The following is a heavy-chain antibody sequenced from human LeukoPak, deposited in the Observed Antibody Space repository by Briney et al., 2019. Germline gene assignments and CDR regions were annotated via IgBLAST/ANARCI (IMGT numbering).Heavy chain of an antibody. J-gene: IGHJ6*02. V-gene: IGHV3-30-3*01. Sequence: GGSLRLSCAASGFTFSSYAMHWVCQAPGKGLEWVAVISYDGSNKYYADSVKGRFTISRDNSKNTLYLQMNSLRAEDTAVYYCAKVSGGGLYYDGMDVWGQGTTVTVSS. CDR3: AKVSGGGLYYDGMDV. D-gene: IGHD1-14*01. CDR1: GFTFSSYA. CDR2: ISYDGSNK.